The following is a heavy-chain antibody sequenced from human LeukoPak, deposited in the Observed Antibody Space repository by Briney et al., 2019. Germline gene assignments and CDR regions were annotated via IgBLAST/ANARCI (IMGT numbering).Heavy chain of an antibody. CDR1: GFTFSSYA. D-gene: IGHD6-13*01. Sequence: GGSLRLSCAASGFTFSSYAMSWVRQAPGMGLEWVSYISTSGSTIYYSDSVKGRFTISRDNAKKSLYLQMNSLRAEDTAVYYCARGAAAVATRFGYYYGMDVWGQGTTVTVSS. J-gene: IGHJ6*02. CDR2: ISTSGSTI. CDR3: ARGAAAVATRFGYYYGMDV. V-gene: IGHV3-48*04.